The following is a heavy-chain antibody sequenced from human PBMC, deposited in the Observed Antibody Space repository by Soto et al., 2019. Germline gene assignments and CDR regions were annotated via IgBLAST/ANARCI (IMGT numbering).Heavy chain of an antibody. V-gene: IGHV4-30-2*01. CDR1: GGSISSGGYS. CDR2: IYHSGST. Sequence: PSETLSLTCAVSGGSISSGGYSWSWIRQPPGKGLEWIGYIYHSGSTYYNPSLKSRVTISVDTSKNQFSLKLSSVTAADTAVYYCARDQSVGGPEALFDPWGQGTLVTVSS. D-gene: IGHD3-16*01. CDR3: ARDQSVGGPEALFDP. J-gene: IGHJ5*02.